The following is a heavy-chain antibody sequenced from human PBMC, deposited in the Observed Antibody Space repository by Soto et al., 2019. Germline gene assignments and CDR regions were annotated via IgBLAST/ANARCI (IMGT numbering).Heavy chain of an antibody. CDR2: ISHSGST. CDR3: AREYTYGSNFFDC. D-gene: IGHD5-18*01. CDR1: GGSISSAAYY. Sequence: QVQLQESGPGLVKPSQTLSLTCTVSGGSISSAAYYWSWIRQHQGKGLEWIGYISHSGSTYYTPSLKSRVIISADTSKNQFSVNLTSVTAADTAVYYCAREYTYGSNFFDCWGQGALVTVSS. V-gene: IGHV4-31*03. J-gene: IGHJ4*02.